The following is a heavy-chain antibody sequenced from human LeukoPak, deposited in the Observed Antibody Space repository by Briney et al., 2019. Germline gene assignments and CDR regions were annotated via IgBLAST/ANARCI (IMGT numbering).Heavy chain of an antibody. CDR1: GGTFSSYA. CDR2: IIPIFGTA. Sequence: SVKVSCKXSGGTFSSYAISWVRQAPGQGLEWMGRIIPIFGTANYAQKFQGRVTITTDESTSTAYMELSSLRYEDTAVYYCARDPGTRVVTPGVIWFDPWGQGTLVTVSS. CDR3: ARDPGTRVVTPGVIWFDP. J-gene: IGHJ5*02. D-gene: IGHD4-23*01. V-gene: IGHV1-69*05.